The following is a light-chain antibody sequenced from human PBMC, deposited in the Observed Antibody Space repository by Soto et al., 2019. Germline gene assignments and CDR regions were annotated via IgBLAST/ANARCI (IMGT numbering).Light chain of an antibody. CDR1: QNIGNA. J-gene: IGKJ2*01. CDR3: QYLGA. Sequence: EMDMTQSPATLSVSPGEGATLSCRAAQNIGNALGWYQQRPGQAPRLLIYGAFHRATGVSTRFSGSGSGTEFTLTISSLQPEDSATYYCQYLGAFGRGTKWEIK. CDR2: GAF. V-gene: IGKV3-15*01.